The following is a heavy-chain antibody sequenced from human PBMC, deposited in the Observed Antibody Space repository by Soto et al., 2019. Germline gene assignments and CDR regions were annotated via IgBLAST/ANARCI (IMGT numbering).Heavy chain of an antibody. CDR2: ISSAANNK. Sequence: QVQLVESGGGVVQPGTSLGLSCAASGFTFSNYAMHWVRQAPGKGLEWVAAISSAANNKYYADSVKGRFTNSRDNSKNTLYLQMNSLRAEDTAVYYCAREFGSGDYWGQGTLVTVSS. CDR1: GFTFSNYA. J-gene: IGHJ4*02. D-gene: IGHD3-10*01. CDR3: AREFGSGDY. V-gene: IGHV3-30-3*01.